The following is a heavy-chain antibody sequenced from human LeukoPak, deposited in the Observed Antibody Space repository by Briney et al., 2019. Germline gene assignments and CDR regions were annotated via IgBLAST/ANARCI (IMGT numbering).Heavy chain of an antibody. D-gene: IGHD6-13*01. CDR2: IYSGGST. J-gene: IGHJ4*02. CDR1: GFTVSSNY. CDR3: ARDDAAGTFDY. V-gene: IGHV3-66*01. Sequence: GGSLRLSCAASGFTVSSNYMSWVRQAPGKGLEWVSVIYSGGSTYYAVSVKGRFTISRDNSKNTLYLQMNSLRAEDTAVYYCARDDAAGTFDYWGQGTLVTVSS.